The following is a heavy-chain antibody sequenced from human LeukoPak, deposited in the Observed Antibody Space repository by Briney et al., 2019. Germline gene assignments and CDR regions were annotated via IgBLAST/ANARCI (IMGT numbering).Heavy chain of an antibody. Sequence: GGSLRLSCAASGFTFSSYWMHWVRQAPGKGLVWVSRINSDGSSTSYADSVKGRFTISRDNSKNTLYLQMNSLRAEDTALYYCARGYYASGTYYGFYFDSWGQGTLVTVSS. CDR2: INSDGSST. CDR3: ARGYYASGTYYGFYFDS. V-gene: IGHV3-74*01. J-gene: IGHJ4*02. D-gene: IGHD3-10*01. CDR1: GFTFSSYW.